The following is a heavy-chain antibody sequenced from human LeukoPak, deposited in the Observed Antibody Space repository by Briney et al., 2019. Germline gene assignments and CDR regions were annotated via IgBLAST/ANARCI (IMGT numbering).Heavy chain of an antibody. CDR1: GFHFDAYA. CDR3: ARSADFWSGLDF. D-gene: IGHD3-3*01. J-gene: IGHJ4*02. V-gene: IGHV3-9*03. Sequence: GRSLRLSXAASGFHFDAYAMHWVRQAPGKGLEWVSGISWNSGKMAYADSAKGRFTISRDNAENSLYLQMTSLRPEDMALYYCARSADFWSGLDFWGQGTLVTVSS. CDR2: ISWNSGKM.